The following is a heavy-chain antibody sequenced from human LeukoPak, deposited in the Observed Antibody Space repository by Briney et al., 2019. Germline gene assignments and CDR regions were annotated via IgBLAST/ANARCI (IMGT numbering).Heavy chain of an antibody. Sequence: GGSLRLSCAASGFTFSSYWMSWVRQAPGKGLEWVANIKQDGSEKYYVDSVKGRFTISRDNAKNSLYLQMNSLRAEDTAVYYCAREGRMLYECEDYWGQGTLVTVSS. V-gene: IGHV3-7*01. CDR1: GFTFSSYW. J-gene: IGHJ4*02. D-gene: IGHD2-8*01. CDR2: IKQDGSEK. CDR3: AREGRMLYECEDY.